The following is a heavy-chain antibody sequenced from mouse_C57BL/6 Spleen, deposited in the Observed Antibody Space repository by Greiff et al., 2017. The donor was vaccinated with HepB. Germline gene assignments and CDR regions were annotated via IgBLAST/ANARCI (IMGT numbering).Heavy chain of an antibody. V-gene: IGHV1-50*01. CDR2: IDPSDSYT. J-gene: IGHJ2*01. D-gene: IGHD4-1*01. CDR1: GYTFTSYW. Sequence: QVHVKQPGAELVKPGASVKLSCKASGYTFTSYWMQWVKQRPGQGLEWIGEIDPSDSYTNYNQKFKGKATLTVDTSSSTAYMQLSSLTSEDSAVYYCARKNWLYFDYWGRGTTLTVSS. CDR3: ARKNWLYFDY.